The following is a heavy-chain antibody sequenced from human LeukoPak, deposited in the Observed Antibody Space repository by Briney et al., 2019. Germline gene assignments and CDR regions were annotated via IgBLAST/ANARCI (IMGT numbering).Heavy chain of an antibody. CDR1: GDRVSSNSVA. Sequence: SQTLSLTCAISGDRVSSNSVAWNWIRQSPSRGLEWLGRTYYRSKWYSDYAVSIKGRITIKPDTSKNQFSLQLNSVTPEDTAVYYCARIGGDYSYGMDVWGQGTTVTVSS. V-gene: IGHV6-1*01. J-gene: IGHJ6*02. CDR2: TYYRSKWYS. CDR3: ARIGGDYSYGMDV. D-gene: IGHD2-21*01.